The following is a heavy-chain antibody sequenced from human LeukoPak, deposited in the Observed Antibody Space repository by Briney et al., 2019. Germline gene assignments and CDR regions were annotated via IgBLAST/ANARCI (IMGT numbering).Heavy chain of an antibody. Sequence: SETLSLTCAVYGGSFSGYYWSWIRQPPGKGLEWIGEINHSGSTNYNPSLKSRVTISVDTSKNQFSLKLSSVTAADTAVYYCARWIVERCFDYWGQGTLVTVSS. D-gene: IGHD3-22*01. V-gene: IGHV4-34*01. CDR1: GGSFSGYY. J-gene: IGHJ4*02. CDR3: ARWIVERCFDY. CDR2: INHSGST.